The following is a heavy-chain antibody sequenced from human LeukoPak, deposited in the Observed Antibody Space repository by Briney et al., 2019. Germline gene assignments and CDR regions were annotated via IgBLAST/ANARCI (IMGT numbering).Heavy chain of an antibody. V-gene: IGHV3-30-3*01. J-gene: IGHJ4*02. CDR1: GLTFSSYA. CDR2: ISYDGSNK. CDR3: ASGILWQTSFDY. D-gene: IGHD2-21*01. Sequence: GGSLRLSCAASGLTFSSYAMHWVRKAPGKGLEWVAVISYDGSNKYYADSVKGRFTISRDNSKSTLYLQMNSLRAEDTAVYYCASGILWQTSFDYWGQGTLVTVSS.